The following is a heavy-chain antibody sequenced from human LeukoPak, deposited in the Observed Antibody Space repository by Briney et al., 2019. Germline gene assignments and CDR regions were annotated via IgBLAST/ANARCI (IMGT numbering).Heavy chain of an antibody. D-gene: IGHD3-22*01. CDR1: GYTFTSYY. J-gene: IGHJ4*02. CDR2: ISAYNGNT. CDR3: AKERDYFYSNGYDH. V-gene: IGHV1-18*04. Sequence: ASVKVSCKASGYTFTSYYMHWVRQAPGQGLEWMGWISAYNGNTNYAQKLQGRVTMTTDISTSTAYMELRSLRSDDTAVYYCAKERDYFYSNGYDHWGQGTLVTVSS.